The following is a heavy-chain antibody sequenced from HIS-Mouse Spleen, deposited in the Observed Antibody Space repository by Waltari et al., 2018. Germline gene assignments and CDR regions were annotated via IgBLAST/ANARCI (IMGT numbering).Heavy chain of an antibody. Sequence: QLQLQESGPGLVKPSETLSLPCTFPGGSLSIRRSSVGWTRQPPGKGLEWIGSIYYSGSTYYNPSLKSRVTISVDTSKNQFSLKLSSVTAADTAVYYCARAPTGFLEWFDAFDIWGQGTMVTVSS. V-gene: IGHV4-39*07. J-gene: IGHJ3*02. CDR2: IYYSGST. CDR1: GGSLSIRRSS. CDR3: ARAPTGFLEWFDAFDI. D-gene: IGHD3-3*01.